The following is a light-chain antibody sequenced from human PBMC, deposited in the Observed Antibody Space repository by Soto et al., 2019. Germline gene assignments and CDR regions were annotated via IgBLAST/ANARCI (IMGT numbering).Light chain of an antibody. CDR2: EVT. J-gene: IGLJ1*01. CDR3: SSNTSGSTRV. Sequence: QSVLTQPASVSGSPGQSIAISCTGTSSDVGGYDYVSWYQQHPDKAPKLMIYEVTKRPSGVSNRFSGSKSGNTASLTISGLQPEDEDDYYCSSNTSGSTRVFGSGTKVTVL. V-gene: IGLV2-14*01. CDR1: SSDVGGYDY.